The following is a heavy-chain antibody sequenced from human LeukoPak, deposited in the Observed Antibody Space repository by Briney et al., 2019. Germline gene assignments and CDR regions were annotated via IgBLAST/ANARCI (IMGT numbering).Heavy chain of an antibody. CDR2: INTNTGNP. D-gene: IGHD6-19*01. CDR3: ATPILEYSSGWYDLYGMDV. J-gene: IGHJ6*02. Sequence: ASVKVSCKASGYTFTSYAMNWVRQAPGQGLEWMGWINTNTGNPTYAQGFTGRFVLSLDTSVSTAYLQISSLKAEDTAVYYCATPILEYSSGWYDLYGMDVWGQGTTVTVSS. V-gene: IGHV7-4-1*02. CDR1: GYTFTSYA.